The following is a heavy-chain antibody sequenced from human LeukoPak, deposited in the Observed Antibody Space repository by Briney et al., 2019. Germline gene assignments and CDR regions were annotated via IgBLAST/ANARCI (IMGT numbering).Heavy chain of an antibody. J-gene: IGHJ5*02. Sequence: GGSLRLSCAASGFTFSNYWMAWVRQAPGKALEWVANMKEDGSEKYYVDSVKGRFTISRDNAKNSLYLQMNSLRVEDTAVYYCVQEPPGILWTWGQGTLVTVSS. CDR1: GFTFSNYW. CDR2: MKEDGSEK. V-gene: IGHV3-7*01. CDR3: VQEPPGILWT. D-gene: IGHD2-15*01.